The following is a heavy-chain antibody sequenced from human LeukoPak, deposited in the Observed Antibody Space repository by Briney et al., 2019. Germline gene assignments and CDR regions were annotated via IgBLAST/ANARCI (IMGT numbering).Heavy chain of an antibody. D-gene: IGHD6-19*01. CDR2: IYGSGDGT. CDR1: GFTFTNYA. J-gene: IGHJ5*02. V-gene: IGHV3-23*01. Sequence: PGGSLRLSCAASGFTFTNYAMTWVRQAPGKGLEWVSTIYGSGDGTYYADSVKGRFTISRDNSKNTLYVQMNSLRAEDTAVYYCATLGRTAVAGTWGQGTLVTVSS. CDR3: ATLGRTAVAGT.